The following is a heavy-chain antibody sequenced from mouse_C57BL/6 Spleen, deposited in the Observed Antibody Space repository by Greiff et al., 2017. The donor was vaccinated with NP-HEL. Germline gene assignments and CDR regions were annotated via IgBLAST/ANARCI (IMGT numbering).Heavy chain of an antibody. J-gene: IGHJ3*01. V-gene: IGHV5-4*03. D-gene: IGHD1-1*01. Sequence: EVNVVESGGGLVKPGGSLKLSCAASGFTFSSYAMSWVRQTPEKRLEWVATISDGGSYTYYPDNVKGRFTISRDNAKNNLYLQMSHLKSEDTAMYYCAAITTRAYWGQGTLVTVSA. CDR1: GFTFSSYA. CDR2: ISDGGSYT. CDR3: AAITTRAY.